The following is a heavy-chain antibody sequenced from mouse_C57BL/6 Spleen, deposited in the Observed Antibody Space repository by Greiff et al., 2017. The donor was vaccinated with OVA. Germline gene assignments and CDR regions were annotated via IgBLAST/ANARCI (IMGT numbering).Heavy chain of an antibody. CDR3: ARYPTTVVADDSDWYFDV. Sequence: QVQLKESGAELAKPGASVKLSCKASGYTFTSYWMHWVKQRPGQGLEWIGYINPSSGYTKYNQKFKDKATLTADKSSSTAYMQLSSLTYEDSAVYYCARYPTTVVADDSDWYFDVWGTGTTVTVSS. CDR1: GYTFTSYW. V-gene: IGHV1-7*01. D-gene: IGHD1-1*01. CDR2: INPSSGYT. J-gene: IGHJ1*03.